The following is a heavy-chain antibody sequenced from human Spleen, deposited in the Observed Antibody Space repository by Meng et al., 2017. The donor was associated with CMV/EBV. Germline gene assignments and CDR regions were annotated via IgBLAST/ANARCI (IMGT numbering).Heavy chain of an antibody. CDR1: GFTFSSHA. CDR3: AREVGDCSSTSCFPSSGWYDYYYYYGMDV. V-gene: IGHV3-30-3*01. D-gene: IGHD2-2*01. CDR2: ISYDGSSK. Sequence: GGSLRLSCAASGFTFSSHAMHWVRQAPGKGLEWVAVISYDGSSKYFADSVKGRFSISRDNSKNTLYLQMNSLRAEDTAVYYCAREVGDCSSTSCFPSSGWYDYYYYYGMDVWGQGTTVTVSS. J-gene: IGHJ6*02.